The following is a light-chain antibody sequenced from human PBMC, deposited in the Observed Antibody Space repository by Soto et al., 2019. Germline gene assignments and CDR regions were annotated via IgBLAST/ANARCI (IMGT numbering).Light chain of an antibody. V-gene: IGKV1-13*02. CDR2: DAS. J-gene: IGKJ5*01. Sequence: AIQLTQSPSSLSASVGDRATITCRASQGISRALAWYQQKPGRAPKVLIYDASTLESGVPSRFSGSGSGTVFTLTISSLQPEDFATYYCQQCNRHPQDVTFGQGTRLEIK. CDR3: QQCNRHPQDVT. CDR1: QGISRA.